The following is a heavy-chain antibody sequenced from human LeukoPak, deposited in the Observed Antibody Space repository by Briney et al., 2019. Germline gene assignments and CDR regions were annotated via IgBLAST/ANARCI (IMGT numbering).Heavy chain of an antibody. D-gene: IGHD5-18*01. CDR1: GFTVRDNY. V-gene: IGHV3-66*01. CDR3: ATGGGRGYSYGALDY. CDR2: IYIDGST. Sequence: GGSLRLSCAISGFTVRDNYMTWVRQAPGKGLESVSVIYIDGSTYYADSVKGRSTISRDDSKNILYFQMNTLRAEDTAVYHCATGGGRGYSYGALDYWGQGTPVTVSS. J-gene: IGHJ4*02.